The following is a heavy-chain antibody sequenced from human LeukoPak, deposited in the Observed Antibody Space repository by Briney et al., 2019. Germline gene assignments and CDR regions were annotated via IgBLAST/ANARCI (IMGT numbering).Heavy chain of an antibody. J-gene: IGHJ5*02. D-gene: IGHD3-10*02. Sequence: ASVEASCKASGYTFTGYYMHWVRQAPGQGLEWMGWINPNSGGTNYAQKFQGRVTMTRDTSISTAYMELSRLRSDDTAVYYCAREMFPGNWFAPWGQGPLVTVSS. CDR2: INPNSGGT. V-gene: IGHV1-2*02. CDR1: GYTFTGYY. CDR3: AREMFPGNWFAP.